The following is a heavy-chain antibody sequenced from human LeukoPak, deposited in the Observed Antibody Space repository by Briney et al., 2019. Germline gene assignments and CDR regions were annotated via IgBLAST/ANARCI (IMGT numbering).Heavy chain of an antibody. CDR1: GFTFSSYS. D-gene: IGHD5-12*01. CDR2: ISSSSSTI. V-gene: IGHV3-48*04. J-gene: IGHJ4*02. Sequence: GGSLRLSCAASGFTFSSYSMNWVRQAPGKGLEGVSYISSSSSTIYYADSVKGRFTISRDNAKNSLYLQMNSLRAEDTAVYYCARLAGKRYSAYELVYWGQGTLVTVSS. CDR3: ARLAGKRYSAYELVY.